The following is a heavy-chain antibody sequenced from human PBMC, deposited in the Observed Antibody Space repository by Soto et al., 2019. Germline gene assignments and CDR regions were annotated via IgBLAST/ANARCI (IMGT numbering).Heavy chain of an antibody. CDR2: ISSNGKYR. CDR1: RFTFSDYY. J-gene: IGHJ4*03. D-gene: IGHD3-3*01. Sequence: PGGSLRLSCAASRFTFSDYYMTWIRQAPGKGLEWVSYISSNGKYRGYADSVKGRFTISRDNAENSLYLQMDSLRAEDTAVYYCGKNYDFLPEEIFVSWGQGNLVPVPS. CDR3: GKNYDFLPEEIFVS. V-gene: IGHV3-11*03.